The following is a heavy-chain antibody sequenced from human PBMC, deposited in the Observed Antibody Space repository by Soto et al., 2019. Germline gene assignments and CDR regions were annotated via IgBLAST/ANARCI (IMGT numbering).Heavy chain of an antibody. V-gene: IGHV3-64D*08. D-gene: IGHD3-3*01. CDR3: LKPGAPSITIFGVVIFFDY. J-gene: IGHJ4*02. CDR1: GFTFSSYA. Sequence: GGSLRLSCSASGFTFSSYAMHWVRQAPGKGLEYVSAISSNGGSTYYADSVKGRFTISRDNSKNTLYLQMSSLRAEDTAVYYCLKPGAPSITIFGVVIFFDYWGQGTLVTVSS. CDR2: ISSNGGST.